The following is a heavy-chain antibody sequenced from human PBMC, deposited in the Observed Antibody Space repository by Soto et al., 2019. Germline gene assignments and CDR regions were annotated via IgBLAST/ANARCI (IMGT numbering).Heavy chain of an antibody. V-gene: IGHV4-34*01. D-gene: IGHD2-15*01. CDR2: INHSGST. J-gene: IGHJ6*03. CDR1: VVSFSGYY. CDR3: ARGPPRWTTWTNYYYYYYMDV. Sequence: SETLSLTCAHYVVSFSGYYWSWIRRPPGKGLEWSGEINHSGSTNYNPSLKSRVTISVDTSKNQFSLKLSSVTAADTAVYYCARGPPRWTTWTNYYYYYYMDVWGKGTTVTVSS.